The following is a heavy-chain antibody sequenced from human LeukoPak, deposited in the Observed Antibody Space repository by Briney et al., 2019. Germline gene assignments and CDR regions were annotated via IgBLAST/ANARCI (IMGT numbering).Heavy chain of an antibody. CDR1: GGTFGSYA. V-gene: IGHV1-69*04. Sequence: SVKVSCKASGGTFGSYAISWVRQAPGQGLEWMGRIIPILGIANYAQKFQGRVTITADKSTSTAYMELSSLRSEDTAVYYCARRRDYYDSSGYAYWGQGTLVTVSS. CDR3: ARRRDYYDSSGYAY. J-gene: IGHJ4*02. D-gene: IGHD3-22*01. CDR2: IIPILGIA.